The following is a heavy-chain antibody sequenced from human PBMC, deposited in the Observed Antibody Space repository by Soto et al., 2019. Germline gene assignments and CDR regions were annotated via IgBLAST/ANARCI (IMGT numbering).Heavy chain of an antibody. CDR2: IMPIFGRA. Sequence: QVQLVQSGAEVKKPGSSVKVSCKASGGTFSNYAFSWVRQAPGQGLEWLGGIMPIFGRADYAQKFRGRVTITADXPXXXAXXELSSLRSEDTAVYYCASWLKEAGSGGNCYYGMDVWGQGTTVTVSS. CDR1: GGTFSNYA. J-gene: IGHJ6*02. V-gene: IGHV1-69*12. CDR3: ASWLKEAGSGGNCYYGMDV. D-gene: IGHD6-19*01.